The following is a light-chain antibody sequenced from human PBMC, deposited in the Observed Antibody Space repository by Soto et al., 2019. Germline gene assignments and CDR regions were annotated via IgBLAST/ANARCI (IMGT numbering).Light chain of an antibody. Sequence: MSLSLSILSASIRDSVISTRPASQSISSWLAWYQQKPGRAPKLLIYDASNLETGVPSRFSGSGSGTDFTFTISSLQPEDIATYYCQQYDAWPLTFGGG. J-gene: IGKJ4*01. CDR1: QSISSW. CDR3: QQYDAWPLT. CDR2: DAS. V-gene: IGKV1-33*01.